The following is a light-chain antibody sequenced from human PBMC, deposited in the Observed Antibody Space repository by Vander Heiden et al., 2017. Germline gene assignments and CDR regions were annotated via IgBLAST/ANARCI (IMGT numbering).Light chain of an antibody. Sequence: AVQMTRSPSSLSASVGDRVTITCRASQGIRNDLGWYQQKPGQAPKVLIYGASTLHSGVPSRFSGSGSGTDFVLTISGLQPEDSATYFCLQDYSYPRTFGQGTKVEIK. J-gene: IGKJ1*01. CDR3: LQDYSYPRT. CDR1: QGIRND. CDR2: GAS. V-gene: IGKV1-6*01.